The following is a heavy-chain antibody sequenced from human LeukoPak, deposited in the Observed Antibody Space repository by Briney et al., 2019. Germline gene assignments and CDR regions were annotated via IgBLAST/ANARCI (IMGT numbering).Heavy chain of an antibody. Sequence: GGSLRLSCAASGFSFTNAWMNWVRQAPGKGLEWVGRIKNKSEGEITDYAAPVKGTFTISRHDSKPPLYLQMNSLKTEDTAVYYCTSSIRGNGGFDYWGQGTLVTVSS. D-gene: IGHD4-23*01. CDR3: TSSIRGNGGFDY. V-gene: IGHV3-15*01. J-gene: IGHJ4*02. CDR2: IKNKSEGEIT. CDR1: GFSFTNAW.